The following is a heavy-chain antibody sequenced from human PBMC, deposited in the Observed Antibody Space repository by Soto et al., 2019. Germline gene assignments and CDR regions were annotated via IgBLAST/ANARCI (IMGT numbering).Heavy chain of an antibody. CDR1: GGSISSGGYS. CDR3: ARDRGLDY. CDR2: IYHSGST. J-gene: IGHJ4*02. V-gene: IGHV4-30-2*01. Sequence: SETLSLTCAVSGGSISSGGYSWSWIRQPPGKGLEWIGYIYHSGSTYYNPSLKSRVTISVDRSKNQFSLKLSSVTAADTAVYYCARDRGLDYWGQGTLVTVS. D-gene: IGHD3-16*01.